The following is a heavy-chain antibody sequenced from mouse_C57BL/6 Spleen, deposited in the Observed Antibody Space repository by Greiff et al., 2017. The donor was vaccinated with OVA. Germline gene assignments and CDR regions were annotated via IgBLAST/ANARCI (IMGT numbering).Heavy chain of an antibody. Sequence: EVKLQESGPGLVKPSQSLSLTCSVTGYSITSGYYWNWIRQFPGNKLEWMGYISYDGSNNYNPSLKNRISITRDTSKNQFFLKLNSVTTEDTATYYCAREGELGRIAYWGQGTLVTVSA. J-gene: IGHJ3*01. D-gene: IGHD4-1*01. V-gene: IGHV3-6*01. CDR1: GYSITSGYY. CDR2: ISYDGSN. CDR3: AREGELGRIAY.